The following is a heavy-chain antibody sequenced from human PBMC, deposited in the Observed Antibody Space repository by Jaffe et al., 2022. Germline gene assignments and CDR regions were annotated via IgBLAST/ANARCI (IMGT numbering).Heavy chain of an antibody. CDR3: ARDLAGYGDYSHDY. J-gene: IGHJ4*02. V-gene: IGHV4-38-2*02. CDR2: IYHSGST. Sequence: QVQLQESGPGLVKPSETLSLTCAVSGYSISSGYYWGWIRQPPGKGLEWIGSIYHSGSTYYNPSLKSRVTISVDTSKNQFSLKLSSVTAADTAVYYCARDLAGYGDYSHDYWGQGTLVTVSS. CDR1: GYSISSGYY. D-gene: IGHD4-17*01.